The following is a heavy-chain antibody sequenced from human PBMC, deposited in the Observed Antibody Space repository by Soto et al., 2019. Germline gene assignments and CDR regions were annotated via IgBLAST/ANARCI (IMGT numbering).Heavy chain of an antibody. J-gene: IGHJ6*02. CDR2: ISGSGGST. CDR1: GFTFSSYA. D-gene: IGHD3-3*01. V-gene: IGHV3-23*01. CDR3: AKDVYSQETLYYDFWSGYYPSYYYGMDV. Sequence: PGGSLRLSCAASGFTFSSYAMSWVRQAPGKGLEWVSAISGSGGSTYYADSVKGRFTISRDNSKNTLYLQMNSLRAEDTAVYYCAKDVYSQETLYYDFWSGYYPSYYYGMDVWGQGTTVTVSS.